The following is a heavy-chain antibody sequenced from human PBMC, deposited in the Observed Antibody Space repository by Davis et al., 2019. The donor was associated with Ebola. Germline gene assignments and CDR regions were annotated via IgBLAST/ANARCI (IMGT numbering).Heavy chain of an antibody. CDR1: GFTFSSYA. V-gene: IGHV3-23*01. D-gene: IGHD3-3*01. J-gene: IGHJ6*02. CDR2: TSGSGGST. Sequence: GESLKISCAASGFTFSSYAMSWVRQAPGKGLEWVSATSGSGGSTYYADSVKGRFTISRDNSKNTLYLQMNSLRAEDTAVYYCARDGDYDFWTGGNYGMDVWGQGTTVTVSS. CDR3: ARDGDYDFWTGGNYGMDV.